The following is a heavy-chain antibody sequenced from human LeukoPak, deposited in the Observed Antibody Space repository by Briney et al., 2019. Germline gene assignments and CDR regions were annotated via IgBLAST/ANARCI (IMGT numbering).Heavy chain of an antibody. V-gene: IGHV1-24*01. CDR2: FDPEDGET. CDR3: ATKLRYFDWSNFDY. Sequence: GVSVKVSCKVSGYTLTELSMHWVRQAPGKGLEWMGGFDPEDGETIYAQKFQGRVTMTEDTSTDTAYMELSSLRSEDTAVYYCATKLRYFDWSNFDYWGQGTQVTVSS. D-gene: IGHD3-9*01. J-gene: IGHJ4*02. CDR1: GYTLTELS.